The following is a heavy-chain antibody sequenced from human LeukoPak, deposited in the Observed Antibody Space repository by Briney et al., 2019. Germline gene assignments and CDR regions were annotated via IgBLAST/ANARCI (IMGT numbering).Heavy chain of an antibody. D-gene: IGHD2-15*01. CDR3: ARGYCSGGSCYYYGFDV. CDR1: GYSFTSYW. CDR2: IYPCDSDT. Sequence: GASVTVSCKGPGYSFTSYWIGWVRQMPGKGLEWMGIIYPCDSDTRYIPSFQGQVTISADKSISTAYLQWSSLKASDTAMYYCARGYCSGGSCYYYGFDVWGQGTTVTVSS. V-gene: IGHV5-51*01. J-gene: IGHJ6*02.